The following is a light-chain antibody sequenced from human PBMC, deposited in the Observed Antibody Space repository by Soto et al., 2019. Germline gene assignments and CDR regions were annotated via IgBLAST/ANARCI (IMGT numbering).Light chain of an antibody. CDR1: SSNIGAGYD. CDR2: GNT. CDR3: PSYDGSHWV. Sequence: QSVLTQPPSVSGAPGQRVTISCTGSSSNIGAGYDVHWYQQIPGTAPKLLIYGNTNRPSGVPDRFSASKSGTSASLAITGLQAEDEADYYCPSYDGSHWVFGGGTKLTVL. J-gene: IGLJ3*02. V-gene: IGLV1-40*01.